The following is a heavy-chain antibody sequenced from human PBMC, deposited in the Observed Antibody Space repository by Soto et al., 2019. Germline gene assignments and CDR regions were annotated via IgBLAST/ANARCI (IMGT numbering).Heavy chain of an antibody. Sequence: GGSLRLSCAASGFTFGSYAFHWVRQAPGKGLEWISYIGVRSGTITYADSVRGRFTISRDNAKNSLFLEMNSLRDEDTALYYCVRDYAYAFDIWGQGTMVTVSS. D-gene: IGHD3-16*01. CDR3: VRDYAYAFDI. CDR2: IGVRSGTI. CDR1: GFTFGSYA. J-gene: IGHJ3*02. V-gene: IGHV3-48*02.